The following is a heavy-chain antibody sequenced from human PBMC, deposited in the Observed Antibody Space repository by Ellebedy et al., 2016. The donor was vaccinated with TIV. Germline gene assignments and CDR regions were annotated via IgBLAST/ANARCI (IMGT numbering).Heavy chain of an antibody. Sequence: GESLKISCAASGFTVSYTYMSWVRQAPGKGLEWVSVIHTGGDTYYADSVKGRFIISRDSSKNTLFLQMNSLRAEDTAMYYCARRITGTYGDDAFDIWGQGTMVTVSS. CDR1: GFTVSYTY. V-gene: IGHV3-53*01. D-gene: IGHD1-20*01. CDR3: ARRITGTYGDDAFDI. J-gene: IGHJ3*02. CDR2: IHTGGDT.